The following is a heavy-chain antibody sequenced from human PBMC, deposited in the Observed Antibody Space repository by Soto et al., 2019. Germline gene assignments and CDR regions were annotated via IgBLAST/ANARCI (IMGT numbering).Heavy chain of an antibody. D-gene: IGHD6-13*01. V-gene: IGHV3-30*18. CDR1: GFTFSSYG. J-gene: IGHJ5*02. CDR3: AKDFYPTPYSSSWYADWFDP. Sequence: QVQLVESGGGVVQPGRSLRLSCAASGFTFSSYGMHWVRQAPGKGLEWVAVISYDGSNKYYADSVKGRFTISRDNSKNTLYLQMNSLRAEDTAVYYCAKDFYPTPYSSSWYADWFDPWGQGTLFTVSS. CDR2: ISYDGSNK.